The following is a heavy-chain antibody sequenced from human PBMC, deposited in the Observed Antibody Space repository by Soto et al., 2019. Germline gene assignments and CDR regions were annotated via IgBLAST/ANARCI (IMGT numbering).Heavy chain of an antibody. J-gene: IGHJ4*02. V-gene: IGHV4-59*02. CDR1: GASVTGFY. CDR3: AREPGLGVAPIDY. Sequence: SETLSLTCTVSGASVTGFYWSWIRQPPGKGLEWIGYVFHSGSSNYNPSLKSRVTISVDTSKSQISLRLTSVTAADTAVYYCAREPGLGVAPIDYWGQGTLVTVSS. D-gene: IGHD6-19*01. CDR2: VFHSGSS.